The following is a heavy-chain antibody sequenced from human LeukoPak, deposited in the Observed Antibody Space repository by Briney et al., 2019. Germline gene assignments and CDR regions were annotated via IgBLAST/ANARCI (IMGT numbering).Heavy chain of an antibody. CDR1: GFPFSTYA. V-gene: IGHV3-30*18. Sequence: GGSLRLSCAAYGFPFSTYAMNWVRQAPGKGMEWEAVISYDGSNKYYADSVKGRFTISRDNSKNTLYLQMNSLRAEDTAVYYCAKDLKEEIPRHFDYWGQGTLVTVSS. CDR3: AKDLKEEIPRHFDY. J-gene: IGHJ4*02. CDR2: ISYDGSNK. D-gene: IGHD2-2*02.